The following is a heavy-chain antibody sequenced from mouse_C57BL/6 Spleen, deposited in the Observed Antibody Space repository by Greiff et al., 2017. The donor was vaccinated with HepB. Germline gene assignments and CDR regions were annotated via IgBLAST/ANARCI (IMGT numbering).Heavy chain of an antibody. CDR3: AKIYYGRNY. J-gene: IGHJ2*01. Sequence: VQLQQSGPELVKPGASVKISCKASGYAFSSSWMNWVKQRPGKGLEWIGRIYPGDGDTNYNGTFKGKATLTADKSSSTAYMQLSSLTSEDSAVYFCAKIYYGRNYWGQGTTLTVSS. CDR2: IYPGDGDT. V-gene: IGHV1-82*01. CDR1: GYAFSSSW. D-gene: IGHD1-1*01.